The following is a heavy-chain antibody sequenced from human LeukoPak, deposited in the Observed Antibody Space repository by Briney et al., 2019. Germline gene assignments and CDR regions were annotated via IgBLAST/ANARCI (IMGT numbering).Heavy chain of an antibody. J-gene: IGHJ2*01. Sequence: SETLSLTCTVSGGSISSSSYYWGCIRQPPGKGLEWIGSIYYSGSTYYNPSLKSRVTISVDTSKNQFSLKLSSVTAADTAVYYCAREGEVYAIRYFDLWGRGTLVTVSS. V-gene: IGHV4-39*07. D-gene: IGHD2-8*01. CDR1: GGSISSSSYY. CDR3: AREGEVYAIRYFDL. CDR2: IYYSGST.